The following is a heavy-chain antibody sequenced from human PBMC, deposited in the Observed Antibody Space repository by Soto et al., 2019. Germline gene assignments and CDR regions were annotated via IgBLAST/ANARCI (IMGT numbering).Heavy chain of an antibody. D-gene: IGHD6-19*01. CDR2: ISSSGGST. V-gene: IGHV3-23*01. J-gene: IGHJ4*02. CDR3: AKVLGSGWSSTYYFDY. Sequence: GSLRLSCAASGFSFSIYAMSWVRQAPGKGLEWVSGISSSGGSTFYADSVKGRFTISRDNSKNTLYLQMNSLRAEDTAVYYCAKVLGSGWSSTYYFDYWGQGTLVTVSS. CDR1: GFSFSIYA.